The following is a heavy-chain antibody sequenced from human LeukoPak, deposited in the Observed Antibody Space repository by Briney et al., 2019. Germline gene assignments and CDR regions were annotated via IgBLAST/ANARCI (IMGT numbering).Heavy chain of an antibody. Sequence: ASVKVSCKASGYTFTSYGISWVRQAPGQGLEWMGWISAYNGDTKYAQKLQGRVTMTTDTSTGKTYMELRSLRSDDTAVYYCARDISEYSSARYVGGYWGQGTLVTVSS. CDR2: ISAYNGDT. CDR1: GYTFTSYG. J-gene: IGHJ4*02. D-gene: IGHD6-19*01. CDR3: ARDISEYSSARYVGGY. V-gene: IGHV1-18*01.